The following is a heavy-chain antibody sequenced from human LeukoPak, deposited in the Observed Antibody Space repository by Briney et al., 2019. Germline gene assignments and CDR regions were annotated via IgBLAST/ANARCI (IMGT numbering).Heavy chain of an antibody. Sequence: SETLSLTCTVSGGSISGSTYYWVWIRQPPGKGLEWIGSISYSGSTYYNPSLKSRVTISVDTSKNQFSLKVNSVTAADTAVYYCARHYGERAPTNSWGQGTLVTVPS. D-gene: IGHD1-26*01. V-gene: IGHV4-39*01. CDR3: ARHYGERAPTNS. CDR2: ISYSGST. CDR1: GGSISGSTYY. J-gene: IGHJ4*02.